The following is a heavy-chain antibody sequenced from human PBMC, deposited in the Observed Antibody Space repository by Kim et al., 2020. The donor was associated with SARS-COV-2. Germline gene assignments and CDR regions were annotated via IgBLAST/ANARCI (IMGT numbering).Heavy chain of an antibody. J-gene: IGHJ4*02. CDR2: INPSGGST. CDR1: GYTFTSYY. CDR3: ARDYRLAARFDQTFDY. V-gene: IGHV1-46*01. Sequence: ASVKVSCKASGYTFTSYYMHWVRQAPGQGLEWMGIINPSGGSTSYAQKFQGRVTMTRDTSTSTVYMELSSLRSEDTAVYYCARDYRLAARFDQTFDYWGQGTLVTVSS. D-gene: IGHD6-6*01.